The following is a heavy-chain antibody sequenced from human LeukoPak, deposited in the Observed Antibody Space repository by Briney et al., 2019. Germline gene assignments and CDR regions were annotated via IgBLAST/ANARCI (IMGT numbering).Heavy chain of an antibody. CDR1: RFTFSSYW. CDR3: ARVGGYCSSTSCYDSDYFDY. D-gene: IGHD2-2*01. J-gene: IGHJ4*02. CDR2: IKQDGSEK. V-gene: IGHV3-7*01. Sequence: GGSLRLSCAASRFTFSSYWMSWVRQAPGKGLEWVANIKQDGSEKYYVDSVKGRFTISRDNAKNSLYLQMNSLRAEDTAVYYCARVGGYCSSTSCYDSDYFDYWGQGTLVTVSS.